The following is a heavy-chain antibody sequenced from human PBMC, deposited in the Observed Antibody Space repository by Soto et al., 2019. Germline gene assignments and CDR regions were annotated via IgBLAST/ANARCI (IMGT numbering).Heavy chain of an antibody. V-gene: IGHV1-18*01. CDR2: ISAYNGNT. Sequence: QVQLVQSGGEVKKPGASVKVSCKASGYTFTSYGISWVRQAPGQGLEWMGWISAYNGNTNYAQKLQGRVTMTTDTSTSTAYMELRSLRSDDTAVYYCARGYCSGGSCYSLTTDWFDPWGQGTLVTVSS. CDR3: ARGYCSGGSCYSLTTDWFDP. CDR1: GYTFTSYG. D-gene: IGHD2-15*01. J-gene: IGHJ5*02.